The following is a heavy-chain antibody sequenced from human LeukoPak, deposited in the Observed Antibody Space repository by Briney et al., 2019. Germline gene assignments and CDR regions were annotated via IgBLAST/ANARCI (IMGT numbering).Heavy chain of an antibody. CDR2: INHSGST. CDR1: GGSFSGYY. D-gene: IGHD6-13*01. J-gene: IGHJ4*02. V-gene: IGHV4-34*01. Sequence: SETLSLTCAVYGGSFSGYYWSWIRQPPGKGLEWIGEINHSGSTNYNPSLKSRVTISVDTSKNQFSLKLSSVTAADTAVYYCARDSAAAGLFDYWGQGTLVTVSS. CDR3: ARDSAAAGLFDY.